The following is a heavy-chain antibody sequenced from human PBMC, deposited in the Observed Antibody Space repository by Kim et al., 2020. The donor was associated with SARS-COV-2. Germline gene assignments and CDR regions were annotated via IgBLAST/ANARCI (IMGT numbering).Heavy chain of an antibody. J-gene: IGHJ5*02. V-gene: IGHV1-2*02. D-gene: IGHD2-8*01. Sequence: ASVKVSCKASGYTFTGYYVHWVRQAPGQGLEWMGWINPNSGGTNYAQKFQGRVTMTRDTSISTAYMELSRLRSDDTAVYYCARGYCTNGVCRGWFDPWGQGTLVTVSS. CDR2: INPNSGGT. CDR1: GYTFTGYY. CDR3: ARGYCTNGVCRGWFDP.